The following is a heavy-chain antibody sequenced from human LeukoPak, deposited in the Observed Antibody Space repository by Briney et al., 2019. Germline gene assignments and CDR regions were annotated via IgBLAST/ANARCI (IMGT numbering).Heavy chain of an antibody. Sequence: GESLKISCKGSGYSFSTFWIGWVRQMPGKGLEWMGIIYPGDSDTKYSPSFQGQVTVSADKSISTAYLQWSSLKASDTAMYYCARHFKSGSDYWGQGTLVTVSS. V-gene: IGHV5-51*01. CDR1: GYSFSTFW. CDR2: IYPGDSDT. CDR3: ARHFKSGSDY. J-gene: IGHJ4*02. D-gene: IGHD1-26*01.